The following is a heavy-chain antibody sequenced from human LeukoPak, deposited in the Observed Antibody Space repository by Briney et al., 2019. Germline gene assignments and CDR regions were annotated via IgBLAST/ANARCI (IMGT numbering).Heavy chain of an antibody. J-gene: IGHJ6*02. CDR2: IYSGGST. CDR1: GFTVSSNY. Sequence: GGSLRLSCAASGFTVSSNYMSWVRQAPGKGLEWVTVIYSGGSTYYADSVKGRFTISRDNSKNTLYLQMNSLRAEDTAVYYCARDRRVAAAGTPYYYYGMDVWGQGTTVTVSS. V-gene: IGHV3-53*01. CDR3: ARDRRVAAAGTPYYYYGMDV. D-gene: IGHD6-13*01.